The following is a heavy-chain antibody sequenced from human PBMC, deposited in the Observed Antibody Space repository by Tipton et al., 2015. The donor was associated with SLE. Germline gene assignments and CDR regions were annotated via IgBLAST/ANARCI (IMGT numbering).Heavy chain of an antibody. CDR2: ISNSGDAT. Sequence: GSLRLSCAASGFTFSDYGMHWVRQAPGKGLEWVSAISNSGDATYHADSVRGRFTISRDNSKNTLYLRINSLRAEDTAVYYCARKIYHRLDCWGQGTLVTVSS. CDR3: ARKIYHRLDC. J-gene: IGHJ4*02. CDR1: GFTFSDYG. D-gene: IGHD1-14*01. V-gene: IGHV3-23*01.